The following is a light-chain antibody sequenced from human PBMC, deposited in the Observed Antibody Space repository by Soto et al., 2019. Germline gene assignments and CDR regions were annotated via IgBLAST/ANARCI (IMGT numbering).Light chain of an antibody. CDR3: QQYSDWPSIT. CDR2: GAS. J-gene: IGKJ5*01. V-gene: IGKV3-15*01. CDR1: QSVTSN. Sequence: EIVLTQSPGTLSLSPGERATLSCKGSQSVTSNLAWYQQRPGQAPRLLIYGASTRATGIAARFSGSGSGTEFTLSISSLQSEDFSVYSCQQYSDWPSITFCQGTRLEIK.